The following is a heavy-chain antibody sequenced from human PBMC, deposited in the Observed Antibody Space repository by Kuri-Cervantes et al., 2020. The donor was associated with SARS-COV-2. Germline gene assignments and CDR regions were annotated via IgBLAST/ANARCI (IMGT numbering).Heavy chain of an antibody. CDR3: ARDRPSNYYGSGSSLDAFDI. V-gene: IGHV3-21*01. D-gene: IGHD3-10*01. CDR1: GFTFSSYE. CDR2: INSSSSYI. Sequence: GESLKISCAASGFTFSSYEMNWVRQAPGKGLEWVSSINSSSSYIYYADSVKGRFTISRDNAKNSLYLQMNSLRAEDTAVYYCARDRPSNYYGSGSSLDAFDIWGQGTMVTVSS. J-gene: IGHJ3*02.